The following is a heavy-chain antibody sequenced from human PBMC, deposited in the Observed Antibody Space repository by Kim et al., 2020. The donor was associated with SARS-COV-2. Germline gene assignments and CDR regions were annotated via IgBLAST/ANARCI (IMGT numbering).Heavy chain of an antibody. V-gene: IGHV4-39*01. CDR3: ATHEPNQYSSSD. CDR1: GGSISSSSYY. D-gene: IGHD6-13*01. Sequence: SETLSLTCTVSGGSISSSSYYWGWIRQPPGKGLEWIGSIYYSGSTYYNPSLKSRVTISVDTSKNQFSLKLSSVTAADTAVYYCATHEPNQYSSSDWGQGTLVTVSS. CDR2: IYYSGST. J-gene: IGHJ4*02.